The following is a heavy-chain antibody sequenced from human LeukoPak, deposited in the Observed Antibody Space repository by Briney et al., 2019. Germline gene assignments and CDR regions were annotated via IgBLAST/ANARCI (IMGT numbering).Heavy chain of an antibody. D-gene: IGHD5-18*01. Sequence: SETLSLTCTVSGGSISSSSAYWGWIRQPPGKGLEWIGSIYYSKNTYYNPSLKSRVTISADTSKNQFSLTLGSVSAADTAVYYCARDLGGYNYGYSFDYWGQGTLVTVSS. V-gene: IGHV4-39*07. CDR3: ARDLGGYNYGYSFDY. CDR1: GGSISSSSAY. J-gene: IGHJ4*02. CDR2: IYYSKNT.